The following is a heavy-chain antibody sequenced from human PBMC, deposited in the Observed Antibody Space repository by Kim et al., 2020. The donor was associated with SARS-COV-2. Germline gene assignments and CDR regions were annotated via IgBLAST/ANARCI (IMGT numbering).Heavy chain of an antibody. CDR2: ISCGGGTK. CDR3: ARKALWSRRWDV. D-gene: IGHD2-21*01. V-gene: IGHV3-30*14. Sequence: GGSLRLSCAASGFTFGGYYMSWVRQAPGKGLEWVAVISCGGGTKYSDAVGERRFTFSDTNYKTPFLQKSNMRAEDTTALYCARKALWSRRWDV. J-gene: IGHJ6*01. CDR1: GFTFGGYY.